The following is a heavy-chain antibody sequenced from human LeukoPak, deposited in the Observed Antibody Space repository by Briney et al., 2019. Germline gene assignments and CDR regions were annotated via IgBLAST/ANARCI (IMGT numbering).Heavy chain of an antibody. D-gene: IGHD6-19*01. V-gene: IGHV3-23*01. CDR3: AKDSVGSGRYDLGVFDY. J-gene: IGHJ4*02. Sequence: GGSLRLSCAASGFTFSSYAMSWVRQAPGKGLEWVSAISGSGGSTYYADSVKGRFTISRDNSKNTLYLQMNSLRAEDTAVYYCAKDSVGSGRYDLGVFDYWGQGTLVTVSS. CDR1: GFTFSSYA. CDR2: ISGSGGST.